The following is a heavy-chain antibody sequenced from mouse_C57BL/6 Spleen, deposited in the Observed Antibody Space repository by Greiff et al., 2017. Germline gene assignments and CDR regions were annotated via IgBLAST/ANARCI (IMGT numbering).Heavy chain of an antibody. CDR1: GYTFTSYW. Sequence: VQLQQPGAELVKPGASVKMSCKASGYTFTSYWITWVKQRPGQGLEWIGDIYPGSGSTNYNEKFKSKATLTVDTSSSTAYRQLSSLPSEDSAVYNCARGNRYYFDDWGQGTTLTVSS. CDR3: ARGNRYYFDD. J-gene: IGHJ2*01. CDR2: IYPGSGST. V-gene: IGHV1-55*01.